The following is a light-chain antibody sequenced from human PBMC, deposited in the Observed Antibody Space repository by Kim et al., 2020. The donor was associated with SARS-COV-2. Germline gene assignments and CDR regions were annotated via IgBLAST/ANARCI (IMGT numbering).Light chain of an antibody. V-gene: IGLV6-57*03. CDR3: QSFDTSVWV. J-gene: IGLJ3*02. CDR2: EDN. CDR1: RGRRGRNY. Sequence: GSAVTICCTRSRGRRGRNYEQWYQKRPGSAPTTVIYEDNLRPSEVPDRFSGSIDSSSNSASLTISGLKTEDEADYYCQSFDTSVWVFGGGTKLTVL.